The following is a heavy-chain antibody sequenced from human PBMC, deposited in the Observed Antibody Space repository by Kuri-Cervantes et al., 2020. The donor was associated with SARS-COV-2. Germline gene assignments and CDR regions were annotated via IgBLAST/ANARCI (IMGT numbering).Heavy chain of an antibody. CDR3: AKDKDGGAVACY. CDR2: IIPIIGTA. CDR1: GGTFSSYA. V-gene: IGHV1-69*13. D-gene: IGHD6-19*01. Sequence: SVTVSCKASGGTFSSYAISWVRQAPGQGLEWMGGIIPIIGTANYAQKFQGRVTITADETTSTAYMELSSLRSEDTAVYYCAKDKDGGAVACYWGQGTLVTVSS. J-gene: IGHJ4*02.